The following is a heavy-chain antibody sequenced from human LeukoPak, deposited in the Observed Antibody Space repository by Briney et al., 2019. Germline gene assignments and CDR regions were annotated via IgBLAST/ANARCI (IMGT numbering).Heavy chain of an antibody. J-gene: IGHJ4*02. CDR2: LYNTRNT. V-gene: IGHV4-59*01. Sequence: KPSETLSLTCTVSGASISSYYWSWIRQPPGKGLEWIGYLYNTRNTYYNPSLKSRVTISVDTSKNQFSLKVSSVTAADTAVYYCARGGKWELLPASAIDYWGQGTLVTVSS. CDR1: GASISSYY. CDR3: ARGGKWELLPASAIDY. D-gene: IGHD1-26*01.